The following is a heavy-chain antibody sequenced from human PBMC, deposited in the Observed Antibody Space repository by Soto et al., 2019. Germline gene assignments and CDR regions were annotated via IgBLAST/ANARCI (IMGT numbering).Heavy chain of an antibody. CDR2: MHANTGLT. D-gene: IGHD3-3*02. CDR1: GSTFSTLD. CDR3: ARYIFGQEFIS. J-gene: IGHJ4*02. V-gene: IGHV1-8*01. Sequence: QVQLVQSGAEVKKPGASVKVSCKASGSTFSTLDLNWVRQAPGQGLDWMGWMHANTGLTGHAQKFQGRLSMTRDTSISTAYRELSSLRADDTAVYYFARYIFGQEFISWGQGTLVTVSS.